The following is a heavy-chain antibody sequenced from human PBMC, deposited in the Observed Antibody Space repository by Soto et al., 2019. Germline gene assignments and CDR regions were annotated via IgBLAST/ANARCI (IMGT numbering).Heavy chain of an antibody. Sequence: SETLSLTCTVSGGSISSGYYYWGWIRQPPGKGLEWIGNFYYGGSTDYNPSLKSRVTISVDTSKNTLYLQMNSLRAEDTAVYYCALGGQLWSKKYFDYWGQGTLVTVSS. CDR3: ALGGQLWSKKYFDY. V-gene: IGHV4-39*01. CDR1: GGSISSGYYY. CDR2: FYYGGST. J-gene: IGHJ4*02. D-gene: IGHD5-18*01.